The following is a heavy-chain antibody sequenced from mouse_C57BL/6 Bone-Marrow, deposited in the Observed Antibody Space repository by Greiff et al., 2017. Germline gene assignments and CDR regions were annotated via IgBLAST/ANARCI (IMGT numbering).Heavy chain of an antibody. D-gene: IGHD1-1*01. CDR1: GYTFTSYW. CDR3: AIDLITTGVAY. CDR2: IHPSDSDT. V-gene: IGHV1-74*01. Sequence: QVQLKESGAELVKPGASVKVSCKASGYTFTSYWMHWVKQRPGQGLEWIGRIHPSDSDTNYNQKFKGKATLTVDKSSSTAYMQLSSLTSEDSAVYYCAIDLITTGVAYGGQGTTLTVSS. J-gene: IGHJ2*01.